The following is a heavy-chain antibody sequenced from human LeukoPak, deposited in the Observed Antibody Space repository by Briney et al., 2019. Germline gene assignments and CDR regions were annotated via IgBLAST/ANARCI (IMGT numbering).Heavy chain of an antibody. J-gene: IGHJ4*02. CDR2: IYTSGST. CDR1: GGSISSYY. CDR3: ARAASYSSGWFLYFDY. Sequence: SETLSLTCTVSGGSISSYYWSWIRQPAGKGLEWIGRIYTSGSTNYNPSLKSRVTMSVDTSKNQFSLQLSSVTAADTAVYSCARAASYSSGWFLYFDYWGQGTLVTVSS. V-gene: IGHV4-4*07. D-gene: IGHD6-19*01.